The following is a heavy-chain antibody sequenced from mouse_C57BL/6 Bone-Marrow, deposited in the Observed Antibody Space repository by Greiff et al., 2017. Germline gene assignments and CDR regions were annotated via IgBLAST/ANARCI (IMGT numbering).Heavy chain of an antibody. V-gene: IGHV1-50*01. CDR2: IDPSDSYT. D-gene: IGHD1-1*01. CDR1: GYTFTSYW. CDR3: ARSFITTVVATDAMDY. Sequence: QSCKASGYTFTSYWMQWVKQRPGQGLEWIGEIDPSDSYTNYNQKFTGKATLTVDTSSSTAYMQLSSLTSEDSAVYYCARSFITTVVATDAMDYWGQGTSVTVSS. J-gene: IGHJ4*01.